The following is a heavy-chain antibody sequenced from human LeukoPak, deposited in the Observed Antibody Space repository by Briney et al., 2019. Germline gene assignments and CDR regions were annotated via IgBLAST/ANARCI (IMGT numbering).Heavy chain of an antibody. CDR1: GGTFSSYA. D-gene: IGHD3-10*01. J-gene: IGHJ4*02. Sequence: GASVKVSCKASGGTFSSYAISWVRQAPGQGLEWMGGIIPIFGTANYAQKFQGRVTITADESTSTAYMELSSLRSEDTAVYYCARDSHYYGSGTYYNYWGQGTLVTVSS. CDR2: IIPIFGTA. CDR3: ARDSHYYGSGTYYNY. V-gene: IGHV1-69*01.